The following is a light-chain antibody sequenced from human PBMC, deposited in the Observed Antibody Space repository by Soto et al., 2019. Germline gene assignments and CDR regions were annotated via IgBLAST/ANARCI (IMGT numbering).Light chain of an antibody. Sequence: DIQMTQSPSSLSASVGDRVTITCRASQSISSYLNWYQQKPGKAPKLLIYAASSLQSGVPSRFSGGGSRADFTLTISMLQPDYFATYCCQQNYSTPAFGPGTKVDIK. V-gene: IGKV1-39*01. CDR3: QQNYSTPA. CDR2: AAS. CDR1: QSISSY. J-gene: IGKJ3*01.